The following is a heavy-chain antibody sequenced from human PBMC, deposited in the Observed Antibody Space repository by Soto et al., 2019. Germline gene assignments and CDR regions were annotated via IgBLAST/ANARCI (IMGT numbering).Heavy chain of an antibody. J-gene: IGHJ6*03. D-gene: IGHD3-3*01. Sequence: VGSLRLSCAASGCTCISYAMSWVRQAPGKGLEWVSAISGSGGSTYYADSVKGRFTISRDNSKNTLYLQMNSLRAEDTAVYYCAKRLRSLRTGYMDVWGKGTTVTVSS. CDR3: AKRLRSLRTGYMDV. V-gene: IGHV3-23*01. CDR1: GCTCISYA. CDR2: ISGSGGST.